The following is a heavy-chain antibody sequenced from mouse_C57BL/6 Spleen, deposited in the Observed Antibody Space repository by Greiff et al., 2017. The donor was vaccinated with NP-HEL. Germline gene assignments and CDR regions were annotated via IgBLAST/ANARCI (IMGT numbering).Heavy chain of an antibody. D-gene: IGHD2-10*02. CDR3: ARQYGNYDAVDY. J-gene: IGHJ4*01. V-gene: IGHV5-15*01. CDR2: ISNLAYSI. Sequence: EVQGVESGGGLVQPGGSLKLSCAASGFTFSDYGMAWVRQAPRKGPEWVAFISNLAYSIYYADTVTGRFTISREKANNTLYLERSSLRSEDTAMYYCARQYGNYDAVDYWGKGTTVTVSS. CDR1: GFTFSDYG.